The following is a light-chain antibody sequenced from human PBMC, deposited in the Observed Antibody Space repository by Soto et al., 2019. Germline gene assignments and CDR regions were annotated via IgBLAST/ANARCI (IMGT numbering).Light chain of an antibody. CDR3: QQYYSYHRT. V-gene: IGKV1-8*01. Sequence: AIRMTQSPSSFSASTGDRVTITCRASQGISSYLAWYQQKPGKAPKLLIYAASTLQSGVPSRFSGSGSGTDFTLTISCLQSEDFATYYCQQYYSYHRTFGGGTKVEIK. J-gene: IGKJ4*01. CDR2: AAS. CDR1: QGISSY.